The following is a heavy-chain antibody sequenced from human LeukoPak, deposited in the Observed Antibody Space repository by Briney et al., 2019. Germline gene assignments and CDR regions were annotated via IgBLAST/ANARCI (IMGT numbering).Heavy chain of an antibody. CDR1: GYTFTSYG. CDR3: ATDRSTNWFDP. D-gene: IGHD3-16*02. V-gene: IGHV1-18*01. J-gene: IGHJ5*02. Sequence: GASVKVSCKASGYTFTSYGISWVRQAPGQGLEWMGWISAYNGNTNYAQKFQGRVTMTEDTSTDTAYMELSSLRSEDTAVYYCATDRSTNWFDPWGQGTLVTVSS. CDR2: ISAYNGNT.